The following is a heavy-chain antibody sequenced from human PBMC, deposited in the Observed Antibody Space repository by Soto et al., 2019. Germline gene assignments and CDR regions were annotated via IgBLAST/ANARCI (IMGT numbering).Heavy chain of an antibody. CDR2: ISATGDST. CDR1: GFNLNNFA. V-gene: IGHV3-23*01. D-gene: IGHD2-15*01. J-gene: IGHJ6*02. Sequence: PGVSLRLSCATSGFNLNNFAMNWVRQGPGKGMEWVSSISATGDSTYNADSVKGRFTVSRGNPKRSLYLHMNSLRAEDTAVYYCATLKAGYCSGGSCDPECHGIDFWGQGTTVTVSS. CDR3: ATLKAGYCSGGSCDPECHGIDF.